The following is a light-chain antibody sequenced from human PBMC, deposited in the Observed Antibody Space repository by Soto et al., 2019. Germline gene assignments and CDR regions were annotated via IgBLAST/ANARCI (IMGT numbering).Light chain of an antibody. J-gene: IGLJ1*01. V-gene: IGLV1-44*01. CDR1: TSNIGRNT. CDR3: KSYAGSNTYV. Sequence: QPVLTQPPSASGTPGQRVTISCSGITSNIGRNTVNWYQHHPGKAPRLIIYEVVQRPSGVPDRFSGSKSGNTASLTVSGLQAADEADYFCKSYAGSNTYVFGSGTKVTVL. CDR2: EVV.